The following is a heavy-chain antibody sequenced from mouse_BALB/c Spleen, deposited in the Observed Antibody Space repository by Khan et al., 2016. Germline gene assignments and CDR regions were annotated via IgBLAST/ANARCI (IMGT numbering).Heavy chain of an antibody. CDR1: GYNFTTYW. J-gene: IGHJ3*01. CDR3: AQAFYWSSTWFAC. V-gene: IGHV1-7*01. Sequence: QVQLQQSGAELAKPGASLKMSCKASGYNFTTYWIHWVKQRPGQGLEWIGYINPSTGYSDYNQKFKDTATLTADISSTTAYMQLSSLTSEDSAVYYCAQAFYWSSTWFACWGQGTLVTVSA. CDR2: INPSTGYS. D-gene: IGHD2-3*01.